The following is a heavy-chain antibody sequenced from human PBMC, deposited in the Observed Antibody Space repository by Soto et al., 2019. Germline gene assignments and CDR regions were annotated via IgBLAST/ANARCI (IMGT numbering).Heavy chain of an antibody. CDR2: IIPIFGTA. CDR1: GGTFSSYA. CDR3: ARVITIFGVARGGMDV. Sequence: QVQLVQSGAEVKKPGSSVKVSCKASGGTFSSYAISWVRQAPGQGLEWMGGIIPIFGTANYAQKFQGRVTITADESTSTDYMELSSLRSEDTAVYYCARVITIFGVARGGMDVWGQGTTVTVSS. V-gene: IGHV1-69*12. D-gene: IGHD3-3*01. J-gene: IGHJ6*02.